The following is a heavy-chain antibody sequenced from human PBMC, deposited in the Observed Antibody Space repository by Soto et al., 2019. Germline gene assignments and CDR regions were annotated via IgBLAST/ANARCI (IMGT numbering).Heavy chain of an antibody. CDR1: GGSFSGYY. CDR2: INHSGST. J-gene: IGHJ3*02. CDR3: ARGAYDYVWGSYRLCAFDI. D-gene: IGHD3-16*02. V-gene: IGHV4-34*01. Sequence: SETLSLTCAVYGGSFSGYYWSWIRQPPGKGLEWIGEINHSGSTNYNPSLKSRVTISVDTSKNQFSLKLSSVTAADTAVYYCARGAYDYVWGSYRLCAFDIWGQGTMVTVSS.